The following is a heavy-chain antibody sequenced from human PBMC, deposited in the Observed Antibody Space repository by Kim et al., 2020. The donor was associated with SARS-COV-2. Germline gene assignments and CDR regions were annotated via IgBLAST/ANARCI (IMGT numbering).Heavy chain of an antibody. V-gene: IGHV4-61*01. D-gene: IGHD3-3*01. CDR1: GGSVSSGSYY. CDR2: IYYSGST. Sequence: SETLSLTCTVSGGSVSSGSYYWSWIRQPPGKGLEWIGYIYYSGSTNYNPSLKSRVTISVDTSKNQFSLKLSSVTAADTAVYYCASVRFLEWFSKSNGMDVWGQGTTVTVSS. CDR3: ASVRFLEWFSKSNGMDV. J-gene: IGHJ6*02.